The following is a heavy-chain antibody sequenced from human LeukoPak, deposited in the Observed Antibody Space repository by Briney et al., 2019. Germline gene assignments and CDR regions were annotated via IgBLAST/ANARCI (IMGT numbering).Heavy chain of an antibody. CDR3: AREYYYEGSDYYVVLSGAFDI. Sequence: EASVKVSCKASGYTFTSYDINWVRQATGQGLEWLGWMNPNSGTTGYAQKFQGRVTITRNTSISTAYMELSSLRSDDTAVYYCAREYYYEGSDYYVVLSGAFDIWGQGTMVTVSS. CDR1: GYTFTSYD. CDR2: MNPNSGTT. V-gene: IGHV1-8*03. J-gene: IGHJ3*02. D-gene: IGHD3-22*01.